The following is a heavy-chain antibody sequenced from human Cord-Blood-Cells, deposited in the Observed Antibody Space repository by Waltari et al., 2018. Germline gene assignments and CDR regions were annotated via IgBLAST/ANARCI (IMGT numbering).Heavy chain of an antibody. V-gene: IGHV4-34*01. CDR2: INHSGST. CDR3: ARGTVLRFLEWLFDY. J-gene: IGHJ4*02. D-gene: IGHD3-3*01. CDR1: GGSFSGYY. Sequence: QVQLQQWGAGLLKSSETLSLTCAVYGGSFSGYYWSWIRQPPGKGLEWIGEINHSGSTNYNPSLKSRVTISVDTSKNQFSLRLSSVTAADTAVYYCARGTVLRFLEWLFDYWGQGTLVTVSS.